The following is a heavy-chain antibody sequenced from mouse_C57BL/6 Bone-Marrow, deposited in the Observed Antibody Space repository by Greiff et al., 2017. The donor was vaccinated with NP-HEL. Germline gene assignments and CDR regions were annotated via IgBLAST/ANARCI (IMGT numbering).Heavy chain of an antibody. CDR1: GFTFSSYG. V-gene: IGHV5-6*02. Sequence: EVMLVESGGEGGKSGGSLKLSCAASGFTFSSYGMCWVGQTRDKRGEGGGKGSMGGSYTYYPDSVKGRFTISRDNAKNTLYLQMRSLKSEDTAMYYCASPYDYDVAWFAYWGQGTLVTVSA. CDR2: GSMGGSYT. D-gene: IGHD2-4*01. J-gene: IGHJ3*01. CDR3: ASPYDYDVAWFAY.